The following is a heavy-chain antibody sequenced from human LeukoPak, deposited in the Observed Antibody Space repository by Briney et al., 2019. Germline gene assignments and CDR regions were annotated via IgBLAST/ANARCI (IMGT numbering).Heavy chain of an antibody. V-gene: IGHV3-23*01. CDR3: AKVWVISYYGSGSSIDY. J-gene: IGHJ4*02. CDR2: ISCSGGST. D-gene: IGHD3-10*01. CDR1: GFNFWRQA. Sequence: GSLRLSRAASGFNFWRQALSWVPQGSREGVEVGSAISCSGGSTYYADSVKGRFTISRDNSKNTLYLQMNSLRAEDTAVYYCAKVWVISYYGSGSSIDYWGQGTLVTVSS.